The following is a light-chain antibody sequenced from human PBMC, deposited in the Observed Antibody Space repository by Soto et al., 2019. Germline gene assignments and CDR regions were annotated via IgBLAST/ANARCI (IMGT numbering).Light chain of an antibody. CDR1: QSVTSN. CDR3: QQYNNWPPMA. V-gene: IGKV3-15*01. J-gene: IGKJ1*01. CDR2: GAS. Sequence: EIAMTQSQATLSVSPGERATHSCRASQSVTSNLAWYQQKPGQAPRLLIYGASTRATGIPARFSGSGSGTEFTLTISSLQSEDFAVYYCQQYNNWPPMAFGQGTKVEIK.